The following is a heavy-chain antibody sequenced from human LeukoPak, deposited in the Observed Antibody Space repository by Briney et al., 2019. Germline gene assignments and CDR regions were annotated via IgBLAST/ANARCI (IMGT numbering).Heavy chain of an antibody. CDR1: GFTLSSNY. V-gene: IGHV3-53*01. CDR3: ARSAGDFDY. D-gene: IGHD7-27*01. Sequence: GGSLRLSCAASGFTLSSNYMSWVRQAPGKGLEWVSVIDSGGSTYYADSVKGRFTISRDNSKNTLYLQMNSLRAEDTAVYYCARSAGDFDYWGQGTLVTVSS. CDR2: IDSGGST. J-gene: IGHJ4*02.